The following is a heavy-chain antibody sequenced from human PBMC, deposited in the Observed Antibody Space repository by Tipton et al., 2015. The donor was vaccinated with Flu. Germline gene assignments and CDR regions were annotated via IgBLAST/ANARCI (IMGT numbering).Heavy chain of an antibody. V-gene: IGHV4-59*11. J-gene: IGHJ6*02. Sequence: TLSLTCTVSGGSISSHYWSWIRQPPGKGLEWIGYIYYSGSISYNPSLKSRVTISVDTSKNQFSLKLSSVTAADTAVYYCARLKLFALVNHSYYYGLDVWGQGTTVTVS. CDR3: ARLKLFALVNHSYYYGLDV. D-gene: IGHD3/OR15-3a*01. CDR1: GGSISSHY. CDR2: IYYSGSI.